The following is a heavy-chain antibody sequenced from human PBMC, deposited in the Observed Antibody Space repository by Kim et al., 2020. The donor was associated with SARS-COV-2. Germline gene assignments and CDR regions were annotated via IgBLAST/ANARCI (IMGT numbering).Heavy chain of an antibody. D-gene: IGHD1-1*01. Sequence: GGSLRLSCAASGFTVSSNYMSWVRQAPGKGLEWVSVIYSGGSTYYADSVKGRFTISRDNSKNTLYLQMNSLRAEDTAVYYCATRSTTRAEPAPDAFDIWGQGTMVTVSS. V-gene: IGHV3-66*01. CDR3: ATRSTTRAEPAPDAFDI. CDR1: GFTVSSNY. CDR2: IYSGGST. J-gene: IGHJ3*02.